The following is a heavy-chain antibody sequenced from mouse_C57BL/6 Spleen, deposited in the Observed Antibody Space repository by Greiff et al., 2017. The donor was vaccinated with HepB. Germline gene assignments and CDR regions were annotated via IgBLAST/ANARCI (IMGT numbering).Heavy chain of an antibody. D-gene: IGHD4-1*01. CDR3: ARYPNWDESWFAY. CDR2: INPSSGYT. V-gene: IGHV1-7*01. CDR1: GYTFTSYW. Sequence: VQLQQSGAELAKPGASVKLSCKASGYTFTSYWMHWVKQRPGQGLEWIGYINPSSGYTKYNQKFKDKATLTADKSSSTAYMQLSSLTYEDSAVYYCARYPNWDESWFAYWGQGTLVTVSA. J-gene: IGHJ3*01.